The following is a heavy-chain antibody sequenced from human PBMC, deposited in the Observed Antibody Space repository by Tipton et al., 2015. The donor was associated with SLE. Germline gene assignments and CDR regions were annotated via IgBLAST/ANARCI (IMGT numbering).Heavy chain of an antibody. Sequence: TLSLTCTVSGGSISSRTYYWGWIRQPPGKGLEWIGSVSSGGSTYYNPSLKSRATISIDRSKNQFSLKLSSVTAADTAVYYCARDLVGQAVGFDYWGQGTLVTVSS. J-gene: IGHJ4*02. CDR3: ARDLVGQAVGFDY. D-gene: IGHD6-19*01. V-gene: IGHV4-39*07. CDR2: VSSGGST. CDR1: GGSISSRTYY.